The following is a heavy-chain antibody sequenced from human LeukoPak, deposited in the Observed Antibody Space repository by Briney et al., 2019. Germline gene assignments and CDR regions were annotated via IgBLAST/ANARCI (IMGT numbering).Heavy chain of an antibody. CDR2: IIPIFGIA. CDR1: GGTFSSYA. V-gene: IGHV1-69*04. Sequence: SVKVSCKASGGTFSSYAISWVRQAPGQGLEWMGRIIPIFGIANYAQKFQGRVTITADKPTSTAYMELSSLRSEDTAVYYCAKDGYCSGGSCSLGWFDPWGQGTLVTVSS. D-gene: IGHD2-15*01. J-gene: IGHJ5*02. CDR3: AKDGYCSGGSCSLGWFDP.